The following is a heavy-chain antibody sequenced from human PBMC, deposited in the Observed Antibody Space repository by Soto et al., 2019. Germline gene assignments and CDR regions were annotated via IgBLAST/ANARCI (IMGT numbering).Heavy chain of an antibody. Sequence: SETLSLTCTVCVDSLGSYYWTWVRQPPNQGLEWIGFISYSGETNRXPSLKGRVXLSVDTSTSQFXLRLTXVTAADTAVYYCARGRDMGGYYDPWRQGKLVTXSS. V-gene: IGHV4-59*13. CDR1: VDSLGSYY. CDR2: ISYSGET. CDR3: ARGRDMGGYYDP. J-gene: IGHJ5*02. D-gene: IGHD5-12*01.